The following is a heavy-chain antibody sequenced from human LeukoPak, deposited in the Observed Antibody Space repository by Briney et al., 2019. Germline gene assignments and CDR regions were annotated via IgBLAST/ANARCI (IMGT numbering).Heavy chain of an antibody. CDR1: GFTFSSYS. CDR3: ARDADYGVYLDY. J-gene: IGHJ4*02. V-gene: IGHV3-21*01. D-gene: IGHD4-17*01. CDR2: ISSSSSYI. Sequence: GGSLRLSCAASGFTFSSYSMNWVRQAPGKGLEWVSSISSSSSYIYYADSVKGRFTISRDNAKNSLYLQMHSLRVEDTAIYYCARDADYGVYLDYWGQGALVTVSA.